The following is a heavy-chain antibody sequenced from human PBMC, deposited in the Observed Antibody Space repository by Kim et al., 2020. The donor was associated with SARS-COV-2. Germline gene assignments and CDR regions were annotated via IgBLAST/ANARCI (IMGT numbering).Heavy chain of an antibody. V-gene: IGHV1-69*13. CDR1: GDNFKSYD. Sequence: SVKVSCKASGDNFKSYDITWVRQAPGQGLEWMGVIIPGFGTPNYAPKFQGRVTITADASTNTVYMELSSLRSDDTAVYYCARHWG. CDR2: IIPGFGTP. CDR3: ARH. J-gene: IGHJ1*01.